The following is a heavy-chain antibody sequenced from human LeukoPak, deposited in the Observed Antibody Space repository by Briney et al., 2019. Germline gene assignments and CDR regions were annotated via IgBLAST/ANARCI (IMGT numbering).Heavy chain of an antibody. CDR3: AKAGAKYCSGGICYARWYFDY. J-gene: IGHJ4*02. Sequence: GGSLRLSCAVSGITFSSFWMSWVRQAPGKGLEWVANIKQDGCEKYYVDSVKGRFTISRDNAKNSLYLQMNSVRPEDMALYYCAKAGAKYCSGGICYARWYFDYWGQGTLVTVSS. CDR2: IKQDGCEK. D-gene: IGHD2-15*01. CDR1: GITFSSFW. V-gene: IGHV3-7*03.